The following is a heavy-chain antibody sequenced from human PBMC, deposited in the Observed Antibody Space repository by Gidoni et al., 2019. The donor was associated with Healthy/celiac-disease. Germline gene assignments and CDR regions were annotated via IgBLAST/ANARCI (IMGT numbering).Heavy chain of an antibody. CDR3: ARDGSYYGGNSGLDY. CDR1: GFTFSSYG. V-gene: IGHV3-33*01. CDR2: IWYDGSNK. Sequence: QVQLVESGGGVGQPGRSLRLSCAASGFTFSSYGMTWVRQAPGKGLEWVAVIWYDGSNKYYADSVKGRFTISRDNSKNTLYLQMNSLRAEDTAVYYCARDGSYYGGNSGLDYWGQVTLVTVSS. J-gene: IGHJ4*02. D-gene: IGHD1-26*01.